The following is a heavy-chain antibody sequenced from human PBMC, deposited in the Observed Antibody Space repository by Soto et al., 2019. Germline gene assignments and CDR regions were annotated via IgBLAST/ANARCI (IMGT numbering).Heavy chain of an antibody. V-gene: IGHV4-59*01. CDR2: IYYSGST. Sequence: SEPLSLTCTVSGGSISSYYWSWIRQPPGKGLEWIGYIYYSGSTNYTPSLKSRVTISVDTSKNQFSLKLSSVTAADTAVYYCERGVYDFWSGYYAGPRTNWFDPWGQETLVTVCS. J-gene: IGHJ5*02. CDR1: GGSISSYY. D-gene: IGHD3-3*01. CDR3: ERGVYDFWSGYYAGPRTNWFDP.